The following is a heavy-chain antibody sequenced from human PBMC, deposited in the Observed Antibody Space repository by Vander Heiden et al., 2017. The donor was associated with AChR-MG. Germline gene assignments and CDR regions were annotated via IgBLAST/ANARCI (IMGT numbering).Heavy chain of an antibody. CDR2: ISYDGSNK. CDR3: AREEGELLRDAFDI. V-gene: IGHV3-30-3*01. CDR1: GFTFSSYA. J-gene: IGHJ3*02. D-gene: IGHD1-26*01. Sequence: VQLVESGGGVVQPGRSLRLSCAASGFTFSSYAMHWGRQAPGKGLEWVAVISYDGSNKYYADSVKGRFTISRDNSKNTLYLQMNSLRAEDTAVYYCAREEGELLRDAFDIWGQGTMVTVSS.